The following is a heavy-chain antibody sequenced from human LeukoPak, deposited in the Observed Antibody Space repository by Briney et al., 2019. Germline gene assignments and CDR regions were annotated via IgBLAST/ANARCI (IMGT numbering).Heavy chain of an antibody. Sequence: ASVKVSCKASGGTFSSYAISWVRQAPGQGLEWMGWINTNTGNPTYAQGFTGRFVFSLDTSVSTAYLQISSLKAEDTAVYYCAREVVVPAAIHYYYYGMDVWGQGTTVTVSS. CDR3: AREVVVPAAIHYYYYGMDV. CDR2: INTNTGNP. V-gene: IGHV7-4-1*02. CDR1: GGTFSSYA. D-gene: IGHD2-2*01. J-gene: IGHJ6*02.